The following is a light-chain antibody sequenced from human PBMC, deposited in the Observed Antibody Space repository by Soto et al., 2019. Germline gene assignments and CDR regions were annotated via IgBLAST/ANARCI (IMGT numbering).Light chain of an antibody. CDR2: EVS. J-gene: IGLJ2*01. V-gene: IGLV2-8*01. Sequence: QSALTQPPSASGSPGQSVTISCTGTSSDVGGYNYVSWYQQHPGKAPKLMIYEVSKRPSGVPDRFSGSKSGTTASLTVSGLQAEDEAYYYCSSYAGSSVVFGGGTKLTVL. CDR1: SSDVGGYNY. CDR3: SSYAGSSVV.